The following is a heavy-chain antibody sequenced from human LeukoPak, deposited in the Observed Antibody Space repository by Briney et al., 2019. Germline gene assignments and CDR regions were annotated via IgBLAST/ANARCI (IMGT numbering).Heavy chain of an antibody. Sequence: GGSLRLSCAASGFTFSSYAMHRVRQAPGKGLEWVAVISYDGSNKYYADSVEGRFTISRDNSKNTLYLQMNNLRAEDTAVYYCARDLRDYLAGYYYYGMDVWGQGTTVTVSS. V-gene: IGHV3-30-3*01. CDR3: ARDLRDYLAGYYYYGMDV. CDR2: ISYDGSNK. J-gene: IGHJ6*02. D-gene: IGHD4-17*01. CDR1: GFTFSSYA.